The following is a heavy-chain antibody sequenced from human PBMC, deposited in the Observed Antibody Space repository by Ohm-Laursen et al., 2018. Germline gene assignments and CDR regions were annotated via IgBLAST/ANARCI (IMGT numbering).Heavy chain of an antibody. Sequence: SLRLSCAASGFTFDDYAMHWVRQAPGKGLEWVSGISWNSGSIGYADSVMGRFTISRDNAKNYLYLQMNSLRAEDTALYYCAKDGDWGSSSFQLLFDYWGQGTLVTVSA. CDR1: GFTFDDYA. J-gene: IGHJ4*02. V-gene: IGHV3-9*01. CDR2: ISWNSGSI. D-gene: IGHD6-6*01. CDR3: AKDGDWGSSSFQLLFDY.